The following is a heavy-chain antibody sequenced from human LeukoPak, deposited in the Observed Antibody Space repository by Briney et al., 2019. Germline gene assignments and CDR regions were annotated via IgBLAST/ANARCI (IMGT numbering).Heavy chain of an antibody. V-gene: IGHV3-21*01. J-gene: IGHJ5*02. CDR3: ARDLAIYINWVDP. CDR2: ISSSSSYI. Sequence: GGSLRLSCAASGFTFSSYSMNWVRQAPGKGLEWVSSISSSSSYIYYADSVKGRFTISRDNAKNSLYLQMNSLRAEDTAVYYCARDLAIYINWVDPWGQGTLVTVSS. D-gene: IGHD3-3*02. CDR1: GFTFSSYS.